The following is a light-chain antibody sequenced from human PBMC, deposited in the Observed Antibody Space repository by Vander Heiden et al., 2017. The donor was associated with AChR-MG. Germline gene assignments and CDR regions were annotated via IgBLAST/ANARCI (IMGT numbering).Light chain of an antibody. J-gene: IGKJ4*01. V-gene: IGKV1-27*01. CDR3: RKYNSDPLT. CDR1: QGIGNY. CDR2: AAS. Sequence: DIQMTQSPSSLSASVGDRVIITCRASQGIGNYLAWYQQKPGNVPKRLIYAASTLQSGVPSRCSGSGSGTDFTLTISSLQPEGFATDDCRKYNSDPLTFAGGTKVEI.